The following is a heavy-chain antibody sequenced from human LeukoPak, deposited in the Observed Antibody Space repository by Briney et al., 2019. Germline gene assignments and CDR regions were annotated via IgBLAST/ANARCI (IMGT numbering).Heavy chain of an antibody. J-gene: IGHJ5*02. Sequence: SETLSLTCAVYGGSFSGYYWSLIRQPPGKGLEWIGEINHSGSTNYNPSLKSRVTISVDTSKNQFSLKLSSVTAADTAVYYCGKGRRFLEWLNNWFDPLGQGTLVTVSS. CDR1: GGSFSGYY. CDR3: GKGRRFLEWLNNWFDP. V-gene: IGHV4-34*01. D-gene: IGHD3-3*01. CDR2: INHSGST.